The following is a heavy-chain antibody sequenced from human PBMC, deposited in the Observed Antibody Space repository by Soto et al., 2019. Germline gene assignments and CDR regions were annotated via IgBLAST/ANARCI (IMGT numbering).Heavy chain of an antibody. CDR3: ARFEYCSSTSCSKWFDP. D-gene: IGHD2-2*01. Sequence: QVQLQESSPGLVKPSQTLSLTCTVSGGSISSGGYYWSWIRQHPGKGLEWVGYIYYSGSTYYNPSLKSRVTISVDTSKNQFSLKLSSVTAADTAVYYCARFEYCSSTSCSKWFDPWGQGILVTVSS. CDR1: GGSISSGGYY. CDR2: IYYSGST. J-gene: IGHJ5*02. V-gene: IGHV4-31*03.